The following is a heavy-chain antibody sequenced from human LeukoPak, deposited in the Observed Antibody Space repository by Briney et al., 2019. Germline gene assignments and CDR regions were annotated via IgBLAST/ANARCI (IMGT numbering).Heavy chain of an antibody. Sequence: SETLSLTCTVSGGSISNYYWSWIRQPAGKGLEWIGRVHSSRGSNYNPSLKSRVTMSIDTSKNQVSLKLIAVTAADSAVYYCARENWNYGEDFWGQGALVTVSS. CDR3: ARENWNYGEDF. CDR1: GGSISNYY. CDR2: VHSSRGS. D-gene: IGHD1-7*01. V-gene: IGHV4-4*07. J-gene: IGHJ4*02.